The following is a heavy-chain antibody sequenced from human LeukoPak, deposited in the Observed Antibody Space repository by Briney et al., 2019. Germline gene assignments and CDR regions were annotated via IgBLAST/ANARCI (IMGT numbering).Heavy chain of an antibody. CDR1: GGSISSRSYC. V-gene: IGHV4-61*10. D-gene: IGHD2-2*01. J-gene: IGHJ4*02. CDR2: VHISGST. Sequence: SETLSLTCTVSGGSISSRSYCWSWIRQPAGKGLEWIGHVHISGSTNYNSSLKSRVTISVDTSKNQFSLKLSSVTAADTAVYYCAREDPNQLGKIFDYWGQGTLVTVSS. CDR3: AREDPNQLGKIFDY.